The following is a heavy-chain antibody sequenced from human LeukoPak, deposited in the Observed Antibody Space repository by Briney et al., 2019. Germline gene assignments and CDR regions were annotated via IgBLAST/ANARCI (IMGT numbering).Heavy chain of an antibody. CDR3: ARGGYDSSRDSLIQH. CDR1: GGSIGSYY. Sequence: SETLSLTCTVSGGSIGSYYWSWIRQPPGKGLKWIGYIYYSENTNYNPSLRSRVTISVDTSKNQFSLKLSSVTAADTAVYYCARGGYDSSRDSLIQHWGQGTLVTVSS. CDR2: IYYSENT. V-gene: IGHV4-59*01. J-gene: IGHJ1*01. D-gene: IGHD3-22*01.